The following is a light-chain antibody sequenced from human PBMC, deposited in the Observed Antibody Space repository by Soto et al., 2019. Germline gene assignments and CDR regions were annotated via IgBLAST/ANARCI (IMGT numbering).Light chain of an antibody. V-gene: IGLV2-14*01. CDR3: SSYTSSNSVV. CDR2: EVG. CDR1: SSDIGTYIY. Sequence: QLVLTQPASVSGSPGQSITISCTGTSSDIGTYIYVSWYLQHPGKAPKLLIYEVGNRPSGVSNRFSGSKSGNTASLTISGLQAEDEADYYCSSYTSSNSVVFGGGTKVTV. J-gene: IGLJ2*01.